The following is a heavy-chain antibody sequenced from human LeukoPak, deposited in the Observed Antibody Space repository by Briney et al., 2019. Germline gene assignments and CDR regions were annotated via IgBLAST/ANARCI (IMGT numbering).Heavy chain of an antibody. Sequence: SETLSLTCAVYGGSFSGYYRSWIRQPPGKGLEWIGEINHSGSTNYNPSLKSRVTISVDTSKNQFSLKLSSVTAADTAVYYCARRRVVVAATRDYGMDVWGQGTTVTVSS. D-gene: IGHD2-15*01. CDR3: ARRRVVVAATRDYGMDV. V-gene: IGHV4-34*01. CDR2: INHSGST. CDR1: GGSFSGYY. J-gene: IGHJ6*02.